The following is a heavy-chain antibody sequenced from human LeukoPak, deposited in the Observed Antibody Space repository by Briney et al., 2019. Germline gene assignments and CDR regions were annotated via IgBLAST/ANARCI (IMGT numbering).Heavy chain of an antibody. D-gene: IGHD3-22*01. CDR2: INAGNGNT. J-gene: IGHJ4*02. CDR3: ARVLETVRGYYDSSGYRDY. Sequence: ASVKVSCKASGYTFTSYAMHWVRQASGQRLEWMGWINAGNGNTKYSQKFQGRVTITRDTSASTAYMELSSLRSEDTAVYYCARVLETVRGYYDSSGYRDYWGQGTLVTVSS. CDR1: GYTFTSYA. V-gene: IGHV1-3*01.